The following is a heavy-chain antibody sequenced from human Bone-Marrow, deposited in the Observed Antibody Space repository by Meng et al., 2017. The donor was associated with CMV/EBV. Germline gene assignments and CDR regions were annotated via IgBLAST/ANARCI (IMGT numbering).Heavy chain of an antibody. CDR3: ARVRKKSDSTSLSYFDY. CDR1: GYTFTGYY. Sequence: ASVKVSCKASGYTFTGYYMHWVRQAPGQGPEWMGWINPNSGGTNYAQKFQGRVTMTRDASISTAYMELSRLRSDDTAVYYCARVRKKSDSTSLSYFDYWGQGTLVTVSS. V-gene: IGHV1-2*02. CDR2: INPNSGGT. D-gene: IGHD2-2*01. J-gene: IGHJ4*02.